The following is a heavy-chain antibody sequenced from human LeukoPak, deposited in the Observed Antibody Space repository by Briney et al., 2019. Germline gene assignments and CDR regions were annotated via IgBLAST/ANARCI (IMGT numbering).Heavy chain of an antibody. CDR2: IYYSGST. J-gene: IGHJ4*02. V-gene: IGHV4-39*01. CDR3: ARHKGLLEDY. CDR1: GGSISSSNYY. Sequence: PSETLSLTCTVSGGSISSSNYYWGWIRQPPGKGLEWIGSIYYSGSTYYNPSLKSRVTISVDTSKNQFSLKLSSVTAADTAVYYCARHKGLLEDYWGQGTLVTVSS.